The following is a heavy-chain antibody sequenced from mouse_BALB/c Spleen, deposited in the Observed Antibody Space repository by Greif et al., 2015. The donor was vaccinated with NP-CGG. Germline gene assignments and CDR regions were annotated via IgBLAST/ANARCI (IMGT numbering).Heavy chain of an antibody. CDR1: GYSFTGYY. CDR2: INPYNGAT. CDR3: ARGLTWFAY. V-gene: IGHV1-31*01. Sequence: EVQLQQSGPELVKPGASVKTSCKASGYSFTGYYMHWVKQSHVKSLEWIGRINPYNGATSYNQNFKDKASLTVDKSSSTAYMELHSLTSEDSAVYYCARGLTWFAYWGQGTLVTVSA. J-gene: IGHJ3*01.